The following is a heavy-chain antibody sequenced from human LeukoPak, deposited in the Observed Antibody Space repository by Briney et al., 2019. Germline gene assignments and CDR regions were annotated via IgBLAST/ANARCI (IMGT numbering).Heavy chain of an antibody. V-gene: IGHV4-39*01. CDR2: IYYSGST. CDR1: GGSISSSSYY. Sequence: SETLSLTCTVSGGSISSSSYYWGWIRPPPGKGLEWIGNIYYSGSTYYNPSLKSRVTISVDTSKNQFSLKLSSVTAADTTMYYCARRKNDAFDIWGQGTVVTVSS. J-gene: IGHJ3*02. CDR3: ARRKNDAFDI.